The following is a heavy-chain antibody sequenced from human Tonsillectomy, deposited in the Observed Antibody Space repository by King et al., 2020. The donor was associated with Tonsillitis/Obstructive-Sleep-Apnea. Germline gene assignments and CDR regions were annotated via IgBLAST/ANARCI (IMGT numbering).Heavy chain of an antibody. D-gene: IGHD3-10*01. Sequence: VQLVQSGGGLVKPGGSLRLSCAASGFTFSSYSMNWVRQAPGKGLEWVSSISSSSSYIYYADSVKGRFNISRENAKNSLYLQMNSLRAEDTAVYYCASGSGNRFDYWGQGTLVTVSS. CDR2: ISSSSSYI. CDR1: GFTFSSYS. V-gene: IGHV3-21*01. J-gene: IGHJ4*02. CDR3: ASGSGNRFDY.